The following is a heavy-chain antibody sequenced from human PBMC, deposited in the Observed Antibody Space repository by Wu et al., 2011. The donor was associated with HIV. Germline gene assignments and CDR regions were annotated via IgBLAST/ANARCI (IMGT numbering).Heavy chain of an antibody. D-gene: IGHD4-17*01. CDR2: INPNTGVT. J-gene: IGHJ4*02. V-gene: IGHV1-2*02. Sequence: QVQLVQSGAEVKKPGASMKVSCKASGYTFTGYYMHWVRQAPGQGLEWMGWINPNTGVTNHAQKFQGRVTMTGDTSSSTAYMELTRLRSDDTAVYFCATTLNISPVTTIGYWGQGTLVTVSS. CDR3: ATTLNISPVTTIGY. CDR1: GYTFTGYY.